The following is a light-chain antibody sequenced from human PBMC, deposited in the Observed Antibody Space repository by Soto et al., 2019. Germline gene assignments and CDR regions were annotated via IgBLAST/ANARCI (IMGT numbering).Light chain of an antibody. V-gene: IGKV1-27*01. CDR3: QKYNSAPLT. CDR2: AAS. J-gene: IGKJ4*01. CDR1: QGIGVY. Sequence: DIQMTQSPSSVSASLGARVTITCRASQGIGVYLAWFQQKPGNVPKLLIYAASTLQSGVPARFSGSGSGPDCTRTISSLQPEDVATYYCQKYNSAPLTFGGGTKVEIK.